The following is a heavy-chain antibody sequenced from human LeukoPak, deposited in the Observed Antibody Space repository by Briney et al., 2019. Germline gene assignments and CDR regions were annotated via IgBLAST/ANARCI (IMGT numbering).Heavy chain of an antibody. V-gene: IGHV4-34*01. Sequence: SETLSLTCALYGGSISGYYWSWIRQPPGKGLEWIGEINHRGSTNYNPSLKSRVTISVDTSKNQFSLKLSSVTAADTAVYYCAISSAMVYFDYWGQGTLVTVSS. D-gene: IGHD5-18*01. J-gene: IGHJ4*02. CDR1: GGSISGYY. CDR3: AISSAMVYFDY. CDR2: INHRGST.